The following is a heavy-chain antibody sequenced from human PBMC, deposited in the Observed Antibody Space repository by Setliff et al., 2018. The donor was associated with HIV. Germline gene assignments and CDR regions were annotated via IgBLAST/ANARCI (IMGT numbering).Heavy chain of an antibody. CDR3: ATSDGSGFFSY. CDR2: ISSSGKIT. CDR1: GFAFSSYA. Sequence: GGSLRLSCAASGFAFSSYAMNWVRQAPGKGLRWLSYISSSGKITYYTDSVKGRFTVSRDNAKNSLHLDMSGLRAEDTAVYFCATSDGSGFFSYWGQGTVVTVSS. V-gene: IGHV3-48*04. D-gene: IGHD3-10*01. J-gene: IGHJ1*01.